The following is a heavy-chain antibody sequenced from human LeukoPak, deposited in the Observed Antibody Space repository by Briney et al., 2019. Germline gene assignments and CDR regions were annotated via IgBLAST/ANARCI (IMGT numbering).Heavy chain of an antibody. CDR1: GFXFSSYA. CDR2: ISSNGGST. Sequence: RGSLRLSCSASGFXFSSYAMHWVRQAPGKGLEYVSAISSNGGSTYYADSVKGRFTISRDNSKNTLYLQMSSLRAEDTAVYYCVKITSSSGGDYWGQGTLVTVSS. J-gene: IGHJ4*02. V-gene: IGHV3-64D*09. CDR3: VKITSSSGGDY. D-gene: IGHD6-19*01.